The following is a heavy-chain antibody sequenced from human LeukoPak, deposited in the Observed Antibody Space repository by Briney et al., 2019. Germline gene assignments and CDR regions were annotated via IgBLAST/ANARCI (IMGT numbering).Heavy chain of an antibody. J-gene: IGHJ4*02. CDR1: GYIFTGYY. D-gene: IGHD3-9*01. Sequence: GASVKVSCKASGYIFTGYYMHWVRQAPGQGLEWMGRINPNSGGTNYAQKFQGRVTMTRDTSISTAYMELSRLRSDDTAVYYCASSNVLRYFDWLRWGQGTLVTVSS. CDR3: ASSNVLRYFDWLR. CDR2: INPNSGGT. V-gene: IGHV1-2*06.